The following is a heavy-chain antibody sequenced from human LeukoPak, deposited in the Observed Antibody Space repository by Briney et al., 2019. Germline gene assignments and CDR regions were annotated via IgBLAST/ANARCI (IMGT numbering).Heavy chain of an antibody. CDR2: IKQDGSEK. V-gene: IGHV3-7*05. Sequence: PGGSLRLSCAASGFTSSSYEMNWVRQAPGKGPEWVANIKQDGSEKYYVDSVKGRFTISRDNAKNSLYLQMNSLRAEDTAVYYCARDRYCSGGSCYRDSWGQGTLVTVSS. CDR1: GFTSSSYE. J-gene: IGHJ4*02. D-gene: IGHD2-15*01. CDR3: ARDRYCSGGSCYRDS.